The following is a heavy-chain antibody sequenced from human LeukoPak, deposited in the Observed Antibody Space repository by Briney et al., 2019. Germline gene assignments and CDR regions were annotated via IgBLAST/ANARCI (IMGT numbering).Heavy chain of an antibody. V-gene: IGHV3-30*18. Sequence: PGRSLRLSCAASGFTFSSYGMHWVRQAPGKGLEWVAVISYDGSNKYYADSVNGRFTISRDNSKNTLSLQMNSLRAEDTAVYYCAKSPSGRSRIARFVDWGQVILVTVSS. J-gene: IGHJ4*02. D-gene: IGHD1-26*01. CDR3: AKSPSGRSRIARFVD. CDR2: ISYDGSNK. CDR1: GFTFSSYG.